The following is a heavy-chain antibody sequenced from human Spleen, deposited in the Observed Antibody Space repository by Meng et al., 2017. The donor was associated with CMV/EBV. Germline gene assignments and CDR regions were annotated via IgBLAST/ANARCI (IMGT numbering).Heavy chain of an antibody. CDR2: IYYSGST. J-gene: IGHJ4*02. Sequence: SETLSLTCTVSGGSISSYYWSWIRQPPGKGLEWIGYIYYSGSTNYNPSLKSRVTISVDTSKNQFSLKLSSVTAADTAVYYCARVVYNFPYYFDYWGQGTLVTVSS. CDR3: ARVVYNFPYYFDY. D-gene: IGHD5-24*01. V-gene: IGHV4-59*01. CDR1: GGSISSYY.